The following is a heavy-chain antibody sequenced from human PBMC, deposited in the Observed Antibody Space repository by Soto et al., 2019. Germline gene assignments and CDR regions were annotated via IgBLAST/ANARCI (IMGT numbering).Heavy chain of an antibody. CDR1: GFTFIGSA. CDR2: IRSKANSYAT. Sequence: GGSLRLSCAASGFTFIGSAMHWVRQASGKGLEWVGRIRSKANSYATAYAASVKGRFTISRDDSKNTAYLQMNSLKTEDTAVYYCTRQSIGYSSSSPYYYYYGMDVWGQGTTVTVSS. CDR3: TRQSIGYSSSSPYYYYYGMDV. V-gene: IGHV3-73*01. J-gene: IGHJ6*02. D-gene: IGHD6-6*01.